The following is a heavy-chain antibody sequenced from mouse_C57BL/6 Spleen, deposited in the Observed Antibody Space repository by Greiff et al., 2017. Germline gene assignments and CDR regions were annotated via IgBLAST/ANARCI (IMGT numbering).Heavy chain of an antibody. J-gene: IGHJ2*01. Sequence: EVMLVESGGGLVQPGGSLSLSCAASGFTFTDYYMSWVRQPPGKALEWLGFIRNKANGYTTEYSASVKGRFTISRDNSQSILYLQMNALRAEDSATYYCARFPHYYGSSHYFDYWGQGTTLTVSS. CDR1: GFTFTDYY. V-gene: IGHV7-3*01. CDR3: ARFPHYYGSSHYFDY. D-gene: IGHD1-1*01. CDR2: IRNKANGYTT.